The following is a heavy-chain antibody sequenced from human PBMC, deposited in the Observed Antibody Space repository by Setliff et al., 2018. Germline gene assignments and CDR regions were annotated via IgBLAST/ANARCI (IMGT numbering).Heavy chain of an antibody. Sequence: LRLSCAASGFTFSNYWMTWVRQAPGKGLEWVANIQEDGSVKYYVDSVKGRFTISRDNAKNSLYLQLSSLRAEDTAVYYCATDAFSKGDYWGQGTLVTVSS. D-gene: IGHD4-4*01. CDR2: IQEDGSVK. CDR3: ATDAFSKGDY. CDR1: GFTFSNYW. V-gene: IGHV3-7*01. J-gene: IGHJ4*02.